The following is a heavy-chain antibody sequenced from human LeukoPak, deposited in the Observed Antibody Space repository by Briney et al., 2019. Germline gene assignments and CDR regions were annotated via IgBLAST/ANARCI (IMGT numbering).Heavy chain of an antibody. CDR3: ARELSIAPYYFDY. CDR1: GGSISSYY. D-gene: IGHD6-13*01. Sequence: PSETLSLTCTVSGGSISSYYWSWIRQPPGKGLEWIGYIYYSGSTSYNPSLKSRVTISVDTSKNQFSLKLSSVTAADTAVYYCARELSIAPYYFDYWGQGTLVTVSS. CDR2: IYYSGST. V-gene: IGHV4-59*01. J-gene: IGHJ4*02.